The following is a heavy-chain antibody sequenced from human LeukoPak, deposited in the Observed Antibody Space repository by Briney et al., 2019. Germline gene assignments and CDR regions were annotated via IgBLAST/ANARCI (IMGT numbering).Heavy chain of an antibody. CDR3: ARHAYYYDSSGYSQLDY. J-gene: IGHJ4*02. V-gene: IGHV4-4*09. CDR1: GGSISSYY. D-gene: IGHD3-22*01. CDR2: IYTSGST. Sequence: SSETLSLTCTVSGGSISSYYWSWIRQPPGKGLEWIGYIYTSGSTNYNPSLKSRVTISVDTSKNQFSLKLSSVTAADTAVYYCARHAYYYDSSGYSQLDYWGQGTLVTVSS.